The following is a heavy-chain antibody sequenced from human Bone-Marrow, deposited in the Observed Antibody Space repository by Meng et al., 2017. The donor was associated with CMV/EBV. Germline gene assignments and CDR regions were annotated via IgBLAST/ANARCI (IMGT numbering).Heavy chain of an antibody. D-gene: IGHD6-25*01. J-gene: IGHJ3*02. CDR3: ARCGDAFDI. CDR2: IYYSGST. Sequence: LSCTVSGVSVTSSFWNWIRQPPGKGLEWIGYIYYSGSTYYNPSLKSRVTISVDTSKNQFSLKLSSVTAADTAVYYCARCGDAFDIWGQGTMVTVSS. V-gene: IGHV4-30-4*08. CDR1: GVSVTSSF.